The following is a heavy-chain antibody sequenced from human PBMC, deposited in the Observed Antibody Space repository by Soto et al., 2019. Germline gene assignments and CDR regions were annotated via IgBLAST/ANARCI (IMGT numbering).Heavy chain of an antibody. J-gene: IGHJ6*02. CDR1: GFTFSSYG. CDR2: ISYDGSNK. V-gene: IGHV3-30-3*01. CDR3: ARTYGGNHARYYYYGMDV. D-gene: IGHD2-15*01. Sequence: GGSLRLSCAASGFTFSSYGIHWVRQAPGKGLEWVTVISYDGSNKYYADSVKGRFTISRDNSKNTLYLQMDSLRAEDTAVYYCARTYGGNHARYYYYGMDVWGQGTTVTVSS.